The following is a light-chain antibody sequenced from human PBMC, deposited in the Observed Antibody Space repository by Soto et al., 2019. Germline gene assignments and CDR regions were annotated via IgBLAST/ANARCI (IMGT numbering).Light chain of an antibody. Sequence: DIQITQSPSTLSACVGDRVTITCRASQSITSWLSWYQQKPGKAPNLLIYDASSLQSGVPSRFSGSGSGTEFALTISSLQPDDSATYYCQQYNSHDDIAFGRGTKVDIK. V-gene: IGKV1-5*01. CDR1: QSITSW. J-gene: IGKJ4*01. CDR2: DAS. CDR3: QQYNSHDDIA.